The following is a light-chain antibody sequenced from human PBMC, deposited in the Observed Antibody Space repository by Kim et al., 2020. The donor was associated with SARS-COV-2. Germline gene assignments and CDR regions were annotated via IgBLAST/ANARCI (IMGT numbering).Light chain of an antibody. Sequence: SVGDRVTLTCRASQGISSYLAWYQQKPGKAPKLLIYAASTLQSGVPSRFSGSGSGTEFTLTISSLQPEDFATYYCQQLNSYHSITFGQGTRLEIK. CDR1: QGISSY. J-gene: IGKJ5*01. CDR2: AAS. V-gene: IGKV1-9*01. CDR3: QQLNSYHSIT.